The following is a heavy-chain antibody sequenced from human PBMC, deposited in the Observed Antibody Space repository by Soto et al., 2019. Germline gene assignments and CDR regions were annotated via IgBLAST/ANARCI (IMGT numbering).Heavy chain of an antibody. D-gene: IGHD1-26*01. CDR1: GFTFSSYS. CDR3: ARDRSQSGAFDI. V-gene: IGHV3-21*01. J-gene: IGHJ3*02. CDR2: ISSSSSYI. Sequence: EVQLVESGGGLVKPGGSLRLSCAASGFTFSSYSMNWVRQAPGKGLEWVSSISSSSSYIYYADSVKGRFTISRDNAKNSLYLQMNSLRAEDTAVYYCARDRSQSGAFDIWGQGTMVTVSS.